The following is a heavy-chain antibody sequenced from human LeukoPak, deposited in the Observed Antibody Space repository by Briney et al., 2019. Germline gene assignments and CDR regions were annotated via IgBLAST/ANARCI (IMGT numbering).Heavy chain of an antibody. J-gene: IGHJ4*02. CDR3: AKEKGANWDPFDY. Sequence: PRGSLRLSCAASGFTLSNHWMIWVRQAPGKRLECVANIKQDGTEKYYLDSVKGRFTISRDNAKNSLYLQMNSLRDEDTALYYCAKEKGANWDPFDYWGRGTLVIVSS. CDR2: IKQDGTEK. V-gene: IGHV3-7*03. CDR1: GFTLSNHW. D-gene: IGHD7-27*01.